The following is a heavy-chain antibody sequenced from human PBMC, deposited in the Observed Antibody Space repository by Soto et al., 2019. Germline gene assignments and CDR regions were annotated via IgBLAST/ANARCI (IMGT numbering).Heavy chain of an antibody. CDR1: GYTFTSYA. CDR3: ARRTPQSWAPYDAFDY. V-gene: IGHV1-3*01. CDR2: INAGDGDT. D-gene: IGHD6-13*01. J-gene: IGHJ3*01. Sequence: ASVKVSCKASGYTFTSYAMHWVRQAPGQRLEWMGWINAGDGDTKYSQKFQGRVAITRDTSASTAYMELSSLRSEDTAVYFCARRTPQSWAPYDAFDYWGQGTMVTVSS.